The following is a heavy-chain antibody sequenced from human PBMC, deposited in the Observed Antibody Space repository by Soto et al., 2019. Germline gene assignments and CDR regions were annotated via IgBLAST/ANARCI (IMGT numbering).Heavy chain of an antibody. D-gene: IGHD2-15*01. Sequence: LGESLKISCKGSGYSFTSYWISWVRQMPGKGLEWMGRIDPSDSYTNYSPSFQGHVTISADKSISTAYLQWSSLKASDTAMYYCARQGYCSGGSCYSEFPWGQGTLVTVSS. CDR3: ARQGYCSGGSCYSEFP. V-gene: IGHV5-10-1*01. CDR1: GYSFTSYW. J-gene: IGHJ5*02. CDR2: IDPSDSYT.